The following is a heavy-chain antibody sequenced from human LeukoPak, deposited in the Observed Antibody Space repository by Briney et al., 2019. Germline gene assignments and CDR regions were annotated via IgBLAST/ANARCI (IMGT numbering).Heavy chain of an antibody. CDR3: ARAFPGYSSSTRYYFDY. D-gene: IGHD6-6*01. J-gene: IGHJ4*02. V-gene: IGHV4-30-2*01. CDR2: IYHSGST. CDR1: GGSISSGDYY. Sequence: SQTLSLTCTVSGGSISSGDYYWSWIRQPPGKGLEWIGYIYHSGSTYYNPSLKSRVTISVDRSKNQFSLKLSSVTAADTAVYYCARAFPGYSSSTRYYFDYWGQGTQVTVSS.